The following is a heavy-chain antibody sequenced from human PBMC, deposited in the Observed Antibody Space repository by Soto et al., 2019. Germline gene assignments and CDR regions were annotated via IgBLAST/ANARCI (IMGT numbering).Heavy chain of an antibody. Sequence: GGSLRLSCAASGFTFSSYAMHWVRQAPGKGLEWVAVISYDGSNKYYADSVKGRFTISRDNSKNTLYLQMNSLRAEDTAVYYCARAQPPTTVTTSNYYYGMDVWGQGTTVTVSS. J-gene: IGHJ6*02. V-gene: IGHV3-30-3*01. CDR1: GFTFSSYA. D-gene: IGHD4-17*01. CDR2: ISYDGSNK. CDR3: ARAQPPTTVTTSNYYYGMDV.